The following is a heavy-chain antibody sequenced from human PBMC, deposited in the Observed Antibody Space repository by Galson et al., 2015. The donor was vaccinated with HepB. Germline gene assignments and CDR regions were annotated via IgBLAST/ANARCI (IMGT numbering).Heavy chain of an antibody. J-gene: IGHJ4*02. CDR3: ARQSSSWYGGYYFDY. CDR2: INTNTGNP. Sequence: SCKASGYTFTSYGISWVRQAPGQGLEWMGWINTNTGNPTYAQGFTGRFVFSLDTSVSTAYLQISSLKAEDTAVYYCARQSSSWYGGYYFDYWGQGTLATVSS. CDR1: GYTFTSYG. V-gene: IGHV7-4-1*02. D-gene: IGHD6-13*01.